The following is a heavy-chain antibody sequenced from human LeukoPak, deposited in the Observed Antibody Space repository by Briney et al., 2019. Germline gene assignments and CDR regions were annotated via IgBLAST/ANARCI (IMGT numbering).Heavy chain of an antibody. J-gene: IGHJ4*02. D-gene: IGHD2-21*02. V-gene: IGHV3-21*01. CDR3: ARDTYCGGDCYSNYFDY. CDR1: GFTFSSYS. CDR2: ISSSSSDI. Sequence: GGSLRLSCAASGFTFSSYSMNWGRQAPGKGLEWVSSISSSSSDIYYADSVKGRFTISRDNAKNSLYLQMNSLRAKDTAVYYCARDTYCGGDCYSNYFDYWGQGTLVTVSS.